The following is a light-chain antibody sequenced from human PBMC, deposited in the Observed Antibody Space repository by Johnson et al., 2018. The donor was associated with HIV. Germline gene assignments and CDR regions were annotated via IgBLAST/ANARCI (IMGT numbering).Light chain of an antibody. V-gene: IGLV1-51*01. Sequence: QSVLTQPPSVSAAPGQRVTRSYSGSSSNIGNNFVSWFRQLPLRAPKVLIYDNNKRPSGIPDRFSGSKSGQSATLGITGLQTGDEADYYCGTWDSSLGGVVFGTGNKVTVL. CDR3: GTWDSSLGGVV. CDR2: DNN. CDR1: SSNIGNNF. J-gene: IGLJ1*01.